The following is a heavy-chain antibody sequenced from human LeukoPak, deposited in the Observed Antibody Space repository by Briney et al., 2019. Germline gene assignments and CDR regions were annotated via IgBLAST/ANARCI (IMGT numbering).Heavy chain of an antibody. J-gene: IGHJ1*01. CDR2: TRSQAYGGTT. CDR3: TRELYSSGWTSALYFQH. Sequence: GGSLRLSCTASGFTFGDYAMSWVRQAPGKGREWVGFTRSQAYGGTTEYAASVKGRFTISRDDSKSIAYLQMNSLKTEDTAVYYCTRELYSSGWTSALYFQHWGQGTLVTVSS. CDR1: GFTFGDYA. D-gene: IGHD6-19*01. V-gene: IGHV3-49*04.